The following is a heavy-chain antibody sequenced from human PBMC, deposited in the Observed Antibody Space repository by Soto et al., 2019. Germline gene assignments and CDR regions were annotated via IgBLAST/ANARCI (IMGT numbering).Heavy chain of an antibody. V-gene: IGHV1-46*01. Sequence: QVQLVQSGAEVREPGASVYISCKTSRFSFTSFYVHWVRQAPGQGLEWMGRITPKDGSTTFAQKFQGRFIMTRDTSTTTVSMELGSLRSEDTAVYFCARDGHHWDFDYWGQGSLVTVSS. D-gene: IGHD7-27*01. CDR1: RFSFTSFY. CDR2: ITPKDGST. CDR3: ARDGHHWDFDY. J-gene: IGHJ4*02.